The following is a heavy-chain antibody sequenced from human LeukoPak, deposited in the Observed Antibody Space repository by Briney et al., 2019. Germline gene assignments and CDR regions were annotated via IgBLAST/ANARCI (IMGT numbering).Heavy chain of an antibody. Sequence: ASVKVSCKASGYTFTFYYIHWVRQAPGQGLEWMGWIFPNNGNTKYAQKFQGRFTMTRDTSISTVYMELTRLRSDDTAVYYCATGLGVLDPEANSWGQGTLVTVSS. CDR1: GYTFTFYY. D-gene: IGHD3/OR15-3a*01. CDR2: IFPNNGNT. J-gene: IGHJ4*02. CDR3: ATGLGVLDPEANS. V-gene: IGHV1-2*02.